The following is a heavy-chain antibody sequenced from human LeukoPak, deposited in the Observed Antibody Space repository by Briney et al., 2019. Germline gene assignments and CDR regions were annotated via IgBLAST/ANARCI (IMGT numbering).Heavy chain of an antibody. Sequence: SETLSLTCAVSGGSISSSNWWSWVRQPPGKGLEWIGELYHSGSTNYNPSLKSRVTISVDKSKNQFSLKLSSVTAADTAVYYCARSNDGYSSGWFDGAEYFQHWGQGTLVTVSS. CDR1: GGSISSSNW. CDR3: ARSNDGYSSGWFDGAEYFQH. V-gene: IGHV4-4*02. D-gene: IGHD6-19*01. J-gene: IGHJ1*01. CDR2: LYHSGST.